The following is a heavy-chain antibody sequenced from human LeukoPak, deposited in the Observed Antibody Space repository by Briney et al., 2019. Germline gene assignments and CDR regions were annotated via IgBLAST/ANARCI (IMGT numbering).Heavy chain of an antibody. CDR1: GFTVSSNS. CDR2: IYSDNT. CDR3: AKGSCSSTSCLFDY. D-gene: IGHD2-2*01. V-gene: IGHV3-53*01. Sequence: GGSLRLSCTVSGFTVSSNSMSWVRQAPGKGLEWVSFIYSDNTHYSDSVKGRFTISRDNSKNTLYLQMNSLRAEDTAVYYCAKGSCSSTSCLFDYWGQGTLVTVSS. J-gene: IGHJ4*02.